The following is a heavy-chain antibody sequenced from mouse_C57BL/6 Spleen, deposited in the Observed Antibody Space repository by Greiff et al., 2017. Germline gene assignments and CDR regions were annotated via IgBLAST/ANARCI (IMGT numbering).Heavy chain of an antibody. CDR1: GYAFRSSW. CDR3: ARGSSFAY. J-gene: IGHJ3*01. Sequence: VQLQQSGPELVKPGASVKFSCKASGYAFRSSWLNWVKQRPGKGLEWIGRIYPGDGDTNYNVKLKGKATLTADKSSSSAYMQLSSLTSEDSAVYFCARGSSFAYWGQGTLVTVSA. CDR2: IYPGDGDT. V-gene: IGHV1-82*01.